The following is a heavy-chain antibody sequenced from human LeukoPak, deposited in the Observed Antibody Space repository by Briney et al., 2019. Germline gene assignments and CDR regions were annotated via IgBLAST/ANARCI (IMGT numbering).Heavy chain of an antibody. CDR1: EFTFSSYG. CDR3: AKDLEYSGSGTPGAFDY. CDR2: IRYDGSTQ. D-gene: IGHD3-10*01. V-gene: IGHV3-30*02. Sequence: GGSLRLSCAASEFTFSSYGMHWVRQAPGKGLEWVTFIRYDGSTQYYINSVRVRFTISRDNAKNKMYLQMNSLRGDDTAIYYCAKDLEYSGSGTPGAFDYWGQGTLVTVSA. J-gene: IGHJ4*02.